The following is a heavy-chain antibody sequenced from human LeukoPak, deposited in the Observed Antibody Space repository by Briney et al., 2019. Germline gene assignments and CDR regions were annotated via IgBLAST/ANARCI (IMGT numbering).Heavy chain of an antibody. J-gene: IGHJ4*02. Sequence: SETLSLTCTVSGGSVSSGSYYWSWIRQPPGKGLEWIGYIYYSGSTNYNPSLKSRVTISVDTSKNQFSLKLSSVTAADTAVYYCASGAAADPDYWGQGTLVTVSS. D-gene: IGHD6-13*01. CDR1: GGSVSSGSYY. CDR3: ASGAAADPDY. V-gene: IGHV4-61*01. CDR2: IYYSGST.